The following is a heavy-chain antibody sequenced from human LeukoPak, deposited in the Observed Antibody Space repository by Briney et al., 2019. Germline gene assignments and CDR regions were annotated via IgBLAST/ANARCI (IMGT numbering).Heavy chain of an antibody. V-gene: IGHV4-39*07. D-gene: IGHD5-24*01. Sequence: PSETLSLTCTVSGGSISSSSYYWGWIRQPPGKGLEWIGSIYYSGSTYYNPSLKSRVTISVDTSKNQFSLKLSSVTAADTAVYYCARVEMATIKYYYYYMDVWGKGTTVTVSS. CDR1: GGSISSSSYY. CDR3: ARVEMATIKYYYYYMDV. J-gene: IGHJ6*03. CDR2: IYYSGST.